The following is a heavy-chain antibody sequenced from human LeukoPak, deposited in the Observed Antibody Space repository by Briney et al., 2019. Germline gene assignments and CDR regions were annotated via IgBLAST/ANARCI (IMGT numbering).Heavy chain of an antibody. V-gene: IGHV1-2*06. Sequence: GASVKVSCKASGYTFTGYYMHWVRQAPGQGLEWMRRINPNSGGTNYAQKFQGRVTMTRDTSISTAYMELSRLRSDDTAVYYCAREYSYFGTINWGQGTLVTVSS. CDR1: GYTFTGYY. CDR2: INPNSGGT. CDR3: AREYSYFGTIN. D-gene: IGHD5-18*01. J-gene: IGHJ4*02.